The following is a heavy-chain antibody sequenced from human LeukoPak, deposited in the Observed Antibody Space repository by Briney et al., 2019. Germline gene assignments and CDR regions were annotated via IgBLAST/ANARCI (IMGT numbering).Heavy chain of an antibody. V-gene: IGHV2-5*01. CDR3: ARPPTSRSMYYYDSSVGY. Sequence: TLSLTCTVSGGSISSYYWSWIRQPPGKALEWLALIYWNDDKRYSPSLKSRLTITKDTSKNQVVLTMTNMDPVDTATYYCARPPTSRSMYYYDSSVGYWGQGTLVTVSS. J-gene: IGHJ4*02. D-gene: IGHD3-22*01. CDR2: IYWNDDK. CDR1: GGSISSYYW.